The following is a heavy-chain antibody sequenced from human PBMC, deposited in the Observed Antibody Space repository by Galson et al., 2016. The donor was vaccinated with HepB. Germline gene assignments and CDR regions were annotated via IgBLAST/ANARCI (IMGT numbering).Heavy chain of an antibody. Sequence: SLRLSCAASGFTFSSYAMRWVRQAPGKGLEWVSGISDSGSTSYHTDSVKGRFTISRDSSKNTLYLQMNSLRAEDTAVYYCAKDRGLHHWFFDLWGRGTPVTVSS. D-gene: IGHD2-15*01. J-gene: IGHJ2*01. CDR1: GFTFSSYA. CDR2: ISDSGSTS. CDR3: AKDRGLHHWFFDL. V-gene: IGHV3-23*01.